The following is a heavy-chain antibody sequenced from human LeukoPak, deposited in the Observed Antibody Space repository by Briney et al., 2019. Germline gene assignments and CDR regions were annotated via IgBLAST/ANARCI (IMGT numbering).Heavy chain of an antibody. CDR2: INTNTGNP. CDR1: GYTFTSYA. Sequence: ASVKVSCKASGYTFTSYAMNWVRQAPGRGLEWMGWINTNTGNPTYAQGFTGRFVFSLDTSVSTAYLQISSLKAEDTAVYYCVRDPLFFRSNYDILTGRFDYWGQGTLVTVSS. J-gene: IGHJ4*02. CDR3: VRDPLFFRSNYDILTGRFDY. V-gene: IGHV7-4-1*02. D-gene: IGHD3-9*01.